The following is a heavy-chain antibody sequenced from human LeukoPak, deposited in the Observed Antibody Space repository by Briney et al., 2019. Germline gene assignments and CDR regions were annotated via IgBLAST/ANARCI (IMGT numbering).Heavy chain of an antibody. V-gene: IGHV3-23*01. CDR2: VNADGGNT. CDR1: GFTFDNYR. J-gene: IGHJ4*02. D-gene: IGHD1-26*01. CDR3: TKRVKYGGTWDHFAD. Sequence: GGSLRLSCAASGFTFDNYRVSWVRQAPGKGLEWVSTVNADGGNTYYADSVKGRFTISRDNSKSTLILQMNSLRVEDTALHYCTKRVKYGGTWDHFADWGQGALVTVSS.